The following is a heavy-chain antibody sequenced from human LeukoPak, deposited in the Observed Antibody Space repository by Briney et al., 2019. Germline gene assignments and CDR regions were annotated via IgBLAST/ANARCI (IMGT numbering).Heavy chain of an antibody. J-gene: IGHJ4*02. Sequence: PSETLSLTCTVSGTSVNSGSYYWSWFRQPPGKGLEWIAYIFYTGSANYSPSLRSRVAISIDTSKNQFSLKLSSVTAADTAVYYCARDSNCAGGTCYDSWGQGTVVTVSS. CDR1: GTSVNSGSYY. D-gene: IGHD2-15*01. V-gene: IGHV4-61*01. CDR3: ARDSNCAGGTCYDS. CDR2: IFYTGSA.